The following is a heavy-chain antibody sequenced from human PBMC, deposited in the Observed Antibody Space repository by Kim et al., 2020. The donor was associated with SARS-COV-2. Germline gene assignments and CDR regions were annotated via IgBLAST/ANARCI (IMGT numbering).Heavy chain of an antibody. CDR1: GFTFDDYA. Sequence: GGSLRLSCAASGFTFDDYAMHWVRQAPGKGLEWVSGISWNSGSIGYADSVKGRFTISRDNAKNSLYLQMNSLRAEDTALYYCTKDAAGRGYGDYGVDYWGQGTLVTVSS. CDR2: ISWNSGSI. CDR3: TKDAAGRGYGDYGVDY. D-gene: IGHD4-17*01. V-gene: IGHV3-9*01. J-gene: IGHJ4*02.